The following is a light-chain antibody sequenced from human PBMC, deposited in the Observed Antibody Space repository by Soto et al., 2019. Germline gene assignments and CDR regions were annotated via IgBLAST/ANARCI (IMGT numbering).Light chain of an antibody. J-gene: IGLJ1*01. CDR2: DVS. V-gene: IGLV2-14*01. CDR1: SSDVGGYNY. Sequence: QSALTQPASVSGSPGQSITISCTGTSSDVGGYNYVSWYQQHPGIAPKLMIYDVSTRPSGVSNRFSGSKSDNTASLTISGLQAEDEADYYCSSYTSSRGYVFGTGTKVTVL. CDR3: SSYTSSRGYV.